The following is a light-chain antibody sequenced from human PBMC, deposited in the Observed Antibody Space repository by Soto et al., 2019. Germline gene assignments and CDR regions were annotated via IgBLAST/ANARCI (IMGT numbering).Light chain of an antibody. V-gene: IGKV1-8*01. Sequence: AIRLTQSPSSLSASTGDRVTITCRASQGISSYLAWYPQKPGKAPKLLIYDASNRATDIPARFSGSGSGTDFTLTISSLDPEDSALYYCPQRSKWPLTSGGRTNVDI. CDR1: QGISSY. J-gene: IGKJ4*01. CDR2: DAS. CDR3: PQRSKWPLT.